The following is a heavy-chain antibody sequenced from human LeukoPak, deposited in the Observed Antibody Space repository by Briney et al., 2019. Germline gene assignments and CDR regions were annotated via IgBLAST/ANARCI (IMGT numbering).Heavy chain of an antibody. Sequence: GRSLRLSCTAAGFTFGVYAMSWFRQAPGKGLEWVGFIRSKAYGGTTEYAASVKGRFTISRDDSKSIAYLQMNSLKTEDTAVYYRTRAVLHYYDSSGPPAWGQGTLVTVSS. CDR1: GFTFGVYA. D-gene: IGHD3-22*01. J-gene: IGHJ4*02. CDR2: IRSKAYGGTT. CDR3: TRAVLHYYDSSGPPA. V-gene: IGHV3-49*03.